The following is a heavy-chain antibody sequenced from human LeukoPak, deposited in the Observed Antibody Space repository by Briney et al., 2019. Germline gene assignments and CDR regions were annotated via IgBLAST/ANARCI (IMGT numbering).Heavy chain of an antibody. D-gene: IGHD3-16*01. CDR2: ISSRSSDI. V-gene: IGHV3-21*01. CDR3: ARDWGGYGLDV. CDR1: GFAFYDYS. J-gene: IGHJ6*02. Sequence: GGPLRLSCAASGFAFYDYSMNWVRQAPGKGLEWVSTISSRSSDIYYADSVRGRLTISRDNAQNSLYLQMNSLRVEDTAVYYCARDWGGYGLDVWGQGTTVTVSS.